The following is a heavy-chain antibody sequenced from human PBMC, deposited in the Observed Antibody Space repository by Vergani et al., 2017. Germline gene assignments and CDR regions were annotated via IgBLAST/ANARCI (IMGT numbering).Heavy chain of an antibody. CDR1: GFTFSDYY. Sequence: VQLLESGGGLVQPGGSLRLSCAASGFTFSDYYMSWIRQAPGKGLEWVSYISSSGSTIYYADFVKGRFTISRDNSKNTLYLQMNSLRAEDTAVYYCAKLASSTSYHVVDDAFDIWGQGTMVTVSS. V-gene: IGHV3-11*04. D-gene: IGHD2-2*01. CDR3: AKLASSTSYHVVDDAFDI. J-gene: IGHJ3*02. CDR2: ISSSGSTI.